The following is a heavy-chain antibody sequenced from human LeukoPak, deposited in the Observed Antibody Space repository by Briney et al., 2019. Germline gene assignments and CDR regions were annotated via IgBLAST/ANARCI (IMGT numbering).Heavy chain of an antibody. CDR2: ISYDGSNK. V-gene: IGHV3-30-3*01. CDR3: ARVFTISGYYVDY. D-gene: IGHD3-22*01. J-gene: IGHJ4*02. Sequence: RGGSLRLSCAASGFTFSSYAMHWVRQAPGKGLEWVAVISYDGSNKYYADSVKGRFTISRDNSKNTLYLQMNSLRAEDTAVYCCARVFTISGYYVDYWGQGTLVTVSS. CDR1: GFTFSSYA.